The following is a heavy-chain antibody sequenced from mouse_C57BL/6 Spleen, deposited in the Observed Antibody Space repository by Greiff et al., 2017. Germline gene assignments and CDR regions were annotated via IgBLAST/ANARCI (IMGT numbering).Heavy chain of an antibody. CDR3: ARPNSDCYGSNLYFEV. CDR2: ISSGSGTI. D-gene: IGHD1-1*01. Sequence: EVKLMESGGGLVKPGWSLKLSCEASGFTFSDYGMHWVRQAPEKGLEWVAYISSGSGTIYYADTVKGRITISRDNAKNTLFLQMTSLWSEDTAMYYCARPNSDCYGSNLYFEVWGTGTTVTVAS. J-gene: IGHJ1*03. CDR1: GFTFSDYG. V-gene: IGHV5-17*01.